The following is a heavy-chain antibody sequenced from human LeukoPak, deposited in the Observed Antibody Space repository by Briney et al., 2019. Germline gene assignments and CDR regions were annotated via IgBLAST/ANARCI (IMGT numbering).Heavy chain of an antibody. CDR2: IKSKTDGGTT. CDR3: TTFMITFGGVIADHDAFDI. J-gene: IGHJ3*02. D-gene: IGHD3-16*02. V-gene: IGHV3-15*01. CDR1: GFSFSTYW. Sequence: GGSLRLSCAASGFSFSTYWMSWVRQAPGKGLEWVGRIKSKTDGGTTDYAAPVKGRFTISRDDSKNTLYLQMNSLKTEDTAVYYCTTFMITFGGVIADHDAFDIWGQGTMVTVSS.